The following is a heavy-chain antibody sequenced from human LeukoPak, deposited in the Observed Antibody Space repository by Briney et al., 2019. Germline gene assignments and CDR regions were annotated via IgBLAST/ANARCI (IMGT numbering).Heavy chain of an antibody. V-gene: IGHV3-23*01. J-gene: IGHJ4*02. CDR2: ISGSGSST. D-gene: IGHD5-24*01. Sequence: GSLRLSCAASGFTLSIYAMSCVRQGPGKGLEWVSAISGSGSSTYYADTVRGRFTISRDNSENTLHLQMNSLRAEDTAVYYWARGRDRYIGCWGQGTLVTVSS. CDR1: GFTLSIYA. CDR3: ARGRDRYIGC.